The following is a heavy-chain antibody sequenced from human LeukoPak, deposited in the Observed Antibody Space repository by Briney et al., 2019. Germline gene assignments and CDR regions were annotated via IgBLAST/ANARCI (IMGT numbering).Heavy chain of an antibody. V-gene: IGHV3-48*03. Sequence: GGSLRLSCAASGFTLSTYEMNWVRQAPGKGLQWASYISSSGSTIYYADSVKGRFTISRDNAKNSLYLQMNSLRAEDTAVYYCARDSFDGSGYYSDYWGQGTLVTVSS. J-gene: IGHJ4*02. CDR3: ARDSFDGSGYYSDY. CDR1: GFTLSTYE. D-gene: IGHD3-22*01. CDR2: ISSSGSTI.